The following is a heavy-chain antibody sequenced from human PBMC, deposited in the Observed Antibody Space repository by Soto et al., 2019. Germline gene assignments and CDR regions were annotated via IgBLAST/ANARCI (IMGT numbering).Heavy chain of an antibody. CDR2: IKQDGSEQ. V-gene: IGHV3-7*05. CDR3: AREAV. Sequence: GGSLRLSWAASGFTCSGYWMSWVRQAPGKGLEWVANIKQDGSEQFYVDSVKGRFTISRDNAKNSLYLQMNSLRAEDTAVYYCAREAVWGQGTTVTVSS. CDR1: GFTCSGYW. J-gene: IGHJ6*02.